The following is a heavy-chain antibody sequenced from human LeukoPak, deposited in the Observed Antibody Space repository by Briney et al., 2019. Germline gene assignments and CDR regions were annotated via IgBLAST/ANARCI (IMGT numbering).Heavy chain of an antibody. D-gene: IGHD2-2*01. CDR2: ISGSGGST. J-gene: IGHJ3*02. CDR1: GFTFSSYA. Sequence: GGSLRLSCAASGFTFSSYAMSWVRQAPGKGLEWVSAISGSGGSTYYADSVKGRFTISRDNSKNPLYLQMNSLRAEDTAVYYCAKGGLPYCSSTSCSDAFDIWGQGTMVTVSS. V-gene: IGHV3-23*01. CDR3: AKGGLPYCSSTSCSDAFDI.